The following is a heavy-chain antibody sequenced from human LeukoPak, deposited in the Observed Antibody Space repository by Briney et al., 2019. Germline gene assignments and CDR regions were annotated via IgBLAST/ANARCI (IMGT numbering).Heavy chain of an antibody. J-gene: IGHJ4*02. Sequence: ASVKVSCKASGGTSNSHAISWVRQAPGQGLEWMGRIISNLGTTNRAQKFRDRVTLTADKSTNTAYMELTSLTSDDTAIYYCATTNDGGGYQWGDFFDYWGQGTLVTVSS. CDR1: GGTSNSHA. V-gene: IGHV1-69*04. D-gene: IGHD3-22*01. CDR3: ATTNDGGGYQWGDFFDY. CDR2: IISNLGTT.